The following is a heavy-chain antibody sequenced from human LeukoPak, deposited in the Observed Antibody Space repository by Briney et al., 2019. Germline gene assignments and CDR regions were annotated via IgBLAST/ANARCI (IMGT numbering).Heavy chain of an antibody. D-gene: IGHD2-21*01. J-gene: IGHJ4*02. Sequence: ASVKVSCKASGYTFTSYGISWVRQAPGQGLEWMGWISAYNGNTNYAQKLQGRVTMTTDTSTSTAYMELRSLRSDDTAVYYCARDRLCDGGDCYSDYWGQGTLVTVSS. CDR2: ISAYNGNT. CDR1: GYTFTSYG. V-gene: IGHV1-18*01. CDR3: ARDRLCDGGDCYSDY.